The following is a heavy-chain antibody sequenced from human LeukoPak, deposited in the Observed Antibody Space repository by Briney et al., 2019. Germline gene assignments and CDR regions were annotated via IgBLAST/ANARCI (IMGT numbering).Heavy chain of an antibody. CDR3: AREGTFSSPRNWFDP. Sequence: ASVKVSCKASSYTFTNYAFTWVRQAPGQGLEWMGWISAYNGNTNYAQKLQGRVTMTTDTSTSTAYMELRSLRSDDTAVYYCAREGTFSSPRNWFDPWGQGTLVTVSS. CDR1: SYTFTNYA. CDR2: ISAYNGNT. J-gene: IGHJ5*02. V-gene: IGHV1-18*01. D-gene: IGHD6-13*01.